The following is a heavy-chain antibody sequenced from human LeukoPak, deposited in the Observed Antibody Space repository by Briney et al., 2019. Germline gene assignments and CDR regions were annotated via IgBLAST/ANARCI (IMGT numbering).Heavy chain of an antibody. CDR3: ATAVASSSGWYADY. V-gene: IGHV3-33*01. Sequence: PGRSLRLSCAASGFTFRSYGMHWVRQAPGKRLEWVAVIWYDGSHKYYADSVKGRFTVSRDNSKNTLYLQMNSLRAEDTAVYYCATAVASSSGWYADYWGQGTLVTVSS. CDR2: IWYDGSHK. CDR1: GFTFRSYG. J-gene: IGHJ4*02. D-gene: IGHD6-19*01.